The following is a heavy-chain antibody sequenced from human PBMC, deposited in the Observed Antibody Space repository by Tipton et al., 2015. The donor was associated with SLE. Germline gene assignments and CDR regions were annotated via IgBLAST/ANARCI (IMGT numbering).Heavy chain of an antibody. CDR3: ARPVYCSSTYCTGPFHY. CDR2: LHDSGST. Sequence: TLSLTCTVSGGSISSYYWGWIRQPPGKGLEWIGYLHDSGSTNYNPSLESRVTISVDTSKNQFSLKLSSVTAADTAIYYCARPVYCSSTYCTGPFHYWGQGSLVTVSS. D-gene: IGHD2-2*01. J-gene: IGHJ4*02. V-gene: IGHV4-59*12. CDR1: GGSISSYY.